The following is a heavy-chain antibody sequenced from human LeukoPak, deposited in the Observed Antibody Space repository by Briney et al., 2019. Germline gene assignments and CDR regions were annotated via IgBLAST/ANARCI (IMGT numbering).Heavy chain of an antibody. Sequence: GASVKVSCKTSGYTFNAYYMHWVRQAPGQGLEWMGWINPNSGGSNYAQKFQGRVTMTSDTSINTAYMELSRLISDDTAVYYCARERGDHANDYWGQGTLVTVSS. D-gene: IGHD2-8*01. V-gene: IGHV1-2*02. CDR3: ARERGDHANDY. CDR2: INPNSGGS. CDR1: GYTFNAYY. J-gene: IGHJ4*02.